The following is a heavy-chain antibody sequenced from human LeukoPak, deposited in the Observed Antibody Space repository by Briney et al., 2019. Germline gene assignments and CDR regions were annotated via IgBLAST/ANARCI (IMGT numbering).Heavy chain of an antibody. J-gene: IGHJ4*02. Sequence: PGGSLRLSCAASGFTFSIYAMSWARQAPGKGLEWVSSISGSGGSTYYADSVKGRFTISRDNAKNTLYMQMSSLRAEDTAVYYCAKGRDGGYWGQGTLVTVSS. D-gene: IGHD3-10*01. CDR2: ISGSGGST. V-gene: IGHV3-23*01. CDR3: AKGRDGGY. CDR1: GFTFSIYA.